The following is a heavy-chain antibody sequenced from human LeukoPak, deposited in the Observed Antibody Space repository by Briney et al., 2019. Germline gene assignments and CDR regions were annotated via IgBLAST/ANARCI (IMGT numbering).Heavy chain of an antibody. CDR2: INPNSGGT. CDR3: AREDSLGGILYFQG. CDR1: GYTFTGYY. V-gene: IGHV1-2*02. D-gene: IGHD3-16*01. J-gene: IGHJ1*01. Sequence: VASVKVSCKASGYTFTGYYMHWVRQAPGQGLEWMAWINPNSGGTNYAHKFQGRVTMTRDTSISTSYMELSRLRSDDTALYYCAREDSLGGILYFQGWGQGTLVTVAS.